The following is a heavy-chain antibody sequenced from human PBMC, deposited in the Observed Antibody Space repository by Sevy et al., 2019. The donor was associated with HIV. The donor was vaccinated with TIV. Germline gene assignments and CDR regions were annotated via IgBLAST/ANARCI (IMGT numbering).Heavy chain of an antibody. J-gene: IGHJ6*02. V-gene: IGHV5-51*01. Sequence: GESLKISCKGSGYSFSTYWIAWVRQMPGKGLEWMGNIFPDDSDIRYSPSYQGQVTISADNSISTAYLQWSSLKASDTATYYCARARGMPHYYYGMDVWGQGTTVTVSS. CDR3: ARARGMPHYYYGMDV. D-gene: IGHD1-26*01. CDR2: IFPDDSDI. CDR1: GYSFSTYW.